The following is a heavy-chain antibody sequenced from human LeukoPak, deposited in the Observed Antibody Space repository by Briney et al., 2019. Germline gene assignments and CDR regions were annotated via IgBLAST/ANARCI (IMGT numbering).Heavy chain of an antibody. Sequence: GGSLRLSCAASGFTFGNYAMNWVRRAPGKGLEWVSGISGSGTTTYYADSVKGRFTISRDNAKNSLYLQMNSLRAEDTAVYYCARDGSSSYLDAFDIWGQGTMVTVSS. CDR2: ISGSGTTT. J-gene: IGHJ3*02. CDR1: GFTFGNYA. D-gene: IGHD6-6*01. V-gene: IGHV3-23*01. CDR3: ARDGSSSYLDAFDI.